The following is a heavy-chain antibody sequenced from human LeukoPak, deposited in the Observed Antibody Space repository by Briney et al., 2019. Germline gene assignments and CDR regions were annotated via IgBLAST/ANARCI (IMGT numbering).Heavy chain of an antibody. Sequence: GRSLGLSCAASGFTFSSYAMHWVRQAPGKGLEWVAVISYDGSNKYYADYLRGRFTVSRDNSRNTLWLQMNSLRAEDTAIYYCAKARGTTGWLPYFDYWGQGALVTVSS. CDR2: ISYDGSNK. D-gene: IGHD6-19*01. J-gene: IGHJ4*02. CDR1: GFTFSSYA. V-gene: IGHV3-30-3*01. CDR3: AKARGTTGWLPYFDY.